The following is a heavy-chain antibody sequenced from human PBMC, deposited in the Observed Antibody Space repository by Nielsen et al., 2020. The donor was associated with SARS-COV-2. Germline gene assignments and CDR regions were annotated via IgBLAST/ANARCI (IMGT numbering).Heavy chain of an antibody. J-gene: IGHJ4*02. CDR3: ARDLAVGASDADY. Sequence: GGSLRLSCAASGFTFSTYAMTWVRQAPGKGLEWVALIYRRVSSTYYADSVKGRFTISRDNSKNTLYLQMNSLRAEDTAVYYCARDLAVGASDADYWGQGTLVTVSS. V-gene: IGHV3-23*03. CDR1: GFTFSTYA. D-gene: IGHD1-26*01. CDR2: IYRRVSST.